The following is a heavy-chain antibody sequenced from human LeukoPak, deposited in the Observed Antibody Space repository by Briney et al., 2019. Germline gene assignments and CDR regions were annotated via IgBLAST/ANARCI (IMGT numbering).Heavy chain of an antibody. CDR1: GFTFSSYA. J-gene: IGHJ5*02. CDR2: ISYDGSNK. CDR3: AKDDYGWFDP. V-gene: IGHV3-30*04. D-gene: IGHD4/OR15-4a*01. Sequence: GGSLRLSCAASGFTFSSYAIHWVRQAPGKGLEWVAAISYDGSNKNYADSVKGRFTISRDNSKNTLYLQMNSLRAEDTAVYYCAKDDYGWFDPWGQGTLVTVSS.